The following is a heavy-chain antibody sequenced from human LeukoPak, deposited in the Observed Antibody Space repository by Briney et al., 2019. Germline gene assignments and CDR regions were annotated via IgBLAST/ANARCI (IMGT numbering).Heavy chain of an antibody. D-gene: IGHD3-22*01. V-gene: IGHV4-34*01. J-gene: IGHJ4*02. Sequence: SEPLSLTCAVYGGSFSCYYWSWIRPPPGKGLEWIGEINHSGSTNYNPSLKSRVTISVDTSKNQFSLKLSSVTAADTAVYYCARVDYYYDSTTDYWGQGTLVTVSS. CDR1: GGSFSCYY. CDR3: ARVDYYYDSTTDY. CDR2: INHSGST.